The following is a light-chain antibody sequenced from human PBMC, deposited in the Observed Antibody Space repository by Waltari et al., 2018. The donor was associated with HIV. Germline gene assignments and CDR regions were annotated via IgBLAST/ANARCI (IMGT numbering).Light chain of an antibody. CDR1: SNDVGGYNP. J-gene: IGLJ1*01. V-gene: IGLV2-14*03. CDR3: ASYRYSSRTYV. CDR2: DVT. Sequence: QSALTQPASVSGSPGQSIKISCIGTSNDVGGYNPVSWYQQHPDKAPRIMIYDVTNRPSGVSTRFSGSKSGNTASLAISGLQAEDEAIYYCASYRYSSRTYVFGTGTTVTVL.